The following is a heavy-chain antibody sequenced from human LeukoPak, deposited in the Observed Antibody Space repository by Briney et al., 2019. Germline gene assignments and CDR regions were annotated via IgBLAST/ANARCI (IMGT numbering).Heavy chain of an antibody. D-gene: IGHD3-10*01. V-gene: IGHV4-34*01. J-gene: IGHJ6*03. CDR2: INHSGST. CDR1: GGSFSGYY. CDR3: ARLTTMVRGVIYYYYYYMDV. Sequence: SETLSLTCAVYGGSFSGYYWSWIRQPPGKGLEWIGEINHSGSTNYNPSLKSRVTISVDTSKNQFSLKLSSVTAADTAVYYCARLTTMVRGVIYYYYYYMDVWGKGTTVTISS.